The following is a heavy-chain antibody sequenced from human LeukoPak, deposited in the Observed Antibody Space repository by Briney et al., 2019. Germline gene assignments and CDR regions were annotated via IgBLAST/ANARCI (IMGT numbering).Heavy chain of an antibody. Sequence: PSETLSLTCTVSGGSISSYYWSWIRQPAGKGLEWIGRIYTSGSTNYNPSLKSRVTMSVDTSKNQFSLKLSSVTAADTAVYYCARDLIYSSSSGNWFDPWGQGTLVTVSS. V-gene: IGHV4-4*07. D-gene: IGHD6-6*01. CDR3: ARDLIYSSSSGNWFDP. CDR2: IYTSGST. CDR1: GGSISSYY. J-gene: IGHJ5*02.